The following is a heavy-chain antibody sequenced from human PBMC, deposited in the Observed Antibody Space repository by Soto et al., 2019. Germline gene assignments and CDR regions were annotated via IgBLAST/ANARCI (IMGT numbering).Heavy chain of an antibody. J-gene: IGHJ4*02. CDR2: IYYSGSA. V-gene: IGHV4-39*01. D-gene: IGHD1-26*01. CDR3: VSSYPWVGFAH. CDR1: GGSISSSDYY. Sequence: SETLSLTCTVSGGSISSSDYYWGWIRQPPGKGLEWIGNIYYSGSASYNPSLKSRVTISVDTSKNQVSLKLSSVTAADTAVYNCVSSYPWVGFAHWGPETLVTVS.